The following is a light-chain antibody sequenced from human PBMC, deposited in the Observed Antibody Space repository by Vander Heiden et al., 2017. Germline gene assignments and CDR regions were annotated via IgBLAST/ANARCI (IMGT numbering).Light chain of an antibody. J-gene: IGLJ2*01. Sequence: SVLTQPASVSGSPGQSNTISCTGTSSDVGTYNLVTWYQQFRGKAPKLIIYEVNKWPSGVSNRFSDSKSGSTPSLTISGRQAEDEADYYCSSYAGTVGVLFGGGTRLTVL. CDR2: EVN. CDR3: SSYAGTVGVL. CDR1: SSDVGTYNL. V-gene: IGLV2-23*02.